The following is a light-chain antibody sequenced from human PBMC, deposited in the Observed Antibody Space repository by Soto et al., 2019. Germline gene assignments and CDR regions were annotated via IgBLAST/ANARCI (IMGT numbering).Light chain of an antibody. CDR3: QQRSNWPLT. CDR1: QSVSSY. V-gene: IGKV3-11*01. J-gene: IGKJ4*01. Sequence: EIVLTQSPATLSLSPGQRAALSCRASQSVSSYLAWYQQKAGQAPRLLIHDASKRATGIPARFSGSGSGTDFSLTISGLDPEDFAVYYCQQRSNWPLTFGGGTKVEIK. CDR2: DAS.